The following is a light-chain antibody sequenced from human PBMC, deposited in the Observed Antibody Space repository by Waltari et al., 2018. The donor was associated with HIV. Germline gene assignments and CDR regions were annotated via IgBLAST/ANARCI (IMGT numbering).Light chain of an antibody. V-gene: IGLV5-45*01. CDR1: SGINVGTYR. CDR3: MIWHSSAWV. Sequence: QAVLTQPASLSASPGASASLTCTLRSGINVGTYRIYWYQQKPGSPPRYLLRYRSDSAKEQGSGGPSRCAGSKEASANAGILLISGLQSEDEADYYCMIWHSSAWVFGGGTKLTVL. CDR2: YRSDSAK. J-gene: IGLJ3*02.